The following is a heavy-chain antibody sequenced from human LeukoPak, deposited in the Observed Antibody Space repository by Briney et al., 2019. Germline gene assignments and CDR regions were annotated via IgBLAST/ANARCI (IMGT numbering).Heavy chain of an antibody. J-gene: IGHJ4*02. CDR2: IKQDGSEK. CDR3: ARDEGSGIVVVPAAILFDY. V-gene: IGHV3-7*01. CDR1: GFTFSSYW. D-gene: IGHD2-2*02. Sequence: GGSLRLSCAASGFTFSSYWMSWFRQAPGKGLEWVANIKQDGSEKYYVDSVKGRFTISRDNAKNSLYLQMNSLRAEDTAVYYCARDEGSGIVVVPAAILFDYWGQGTLVTVSS.